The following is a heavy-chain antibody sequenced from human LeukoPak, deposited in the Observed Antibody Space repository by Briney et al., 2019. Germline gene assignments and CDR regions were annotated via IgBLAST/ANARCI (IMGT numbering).Heavy chain of an antibody. Sequence: GGSLRLSCAASGFTFSDYYMSWIRQAPGKGLEWVSYISSSGSTIYYADSVKGRFTISRDNAKNSLYLQMNSLRAEDTAVYYCARAKTGDRVFEAFGIWGQGTMVTVSS. J-gene: IGHJ3*02. CDR3: ARAKTGDRVFEAFGI. V-gene: IGHV3-11*04. CDR2: ISSSGSTI. D-gene: IGHD7-27*01. CDR1: GFTFSDYY.